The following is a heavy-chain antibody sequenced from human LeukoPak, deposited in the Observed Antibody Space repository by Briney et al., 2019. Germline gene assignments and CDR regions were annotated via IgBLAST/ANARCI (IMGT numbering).Heavy chain of an antibody. CDR1: GFSFGGYA. D-gene: IGHD5-24*01. Sequence: AGGSLRLSCAASGFSFGGYAMAWVREAPGKGLEWISSISGSGATANYADSVRGRFIISRDNSANRLDLQMNSLRVEDAAVYYCAKDRAGYNVKGSDSWGQGTLVTVSS. J-gene: IGHJ4*02. V-gene: IGHV3-23*01. CDR2: ISGSGATA. CDR3: AKDRAGYNVKGSDS.